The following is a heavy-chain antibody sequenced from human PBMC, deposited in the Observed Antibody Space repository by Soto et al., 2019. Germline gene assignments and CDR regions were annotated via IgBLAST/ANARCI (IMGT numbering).Heavy chain of an antibody. J-gene: IGHJ4*02. D-gene: IGHD3-22*01. V-gene: IGHV4-59*01. CDR1: GGSISSYY. Sequence: PSETLSLTCTVSGGSISSYYWSWIRQPPGKGLEWIGYIYYSGSTNYNPSLKSRVTISVDTSKNQFSLKLSSVTAADTAVYYCARVGLVYYYDSSAQYYFDYWGQGTLVTVSS. CDR2: IYYSGST. CDR3: ARVGLVYYYDSSAQYYFDY.